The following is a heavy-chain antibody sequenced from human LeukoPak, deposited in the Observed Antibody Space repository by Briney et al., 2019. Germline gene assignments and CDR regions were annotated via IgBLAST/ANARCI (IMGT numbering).Heavy chain of an antibody. CDR1: GGSIADNDY. CDR2: IYYLGTT. Sequence: SETLSLTCTVSGGSIADNDYWGLVRQPPGKVLEWIATIYYLGTTYYNPSLKSLVAISVDTSKHQFPLMLNSVTAADTAIYYCARGRREDYFDNWGPGTLVSVSS. CDR3: ARGRREDYFDN. V-gene: IGHV4-39*06. J-gene: IGHJ4*02.